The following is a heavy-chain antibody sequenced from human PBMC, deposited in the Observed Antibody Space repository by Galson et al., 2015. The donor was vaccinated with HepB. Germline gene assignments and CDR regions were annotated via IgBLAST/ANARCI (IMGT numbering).Heavy chain of an antibody. D-gene: IGHD3-10*01. CDR1: GYTLTELS. CDR3: AKEMGSGSYPPHYYYYGMDV. J-gene: IGHJ6*02. V-gene: IGHV1-24*01. Sequence: SVKVSCKVSGYTLTELSMHWVRQAPGKGLEWMGGFDPEDGETIYAQKFQGRVTMTEDTSTDTAYMELSSLRSEDTAVYYCAKEMGSGSYPPHYYYYGMDVWGQGTTVTVSS. CDR2: FDPEDGET.